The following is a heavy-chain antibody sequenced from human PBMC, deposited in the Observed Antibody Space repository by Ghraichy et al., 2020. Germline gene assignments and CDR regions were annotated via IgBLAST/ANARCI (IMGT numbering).Heavy chain of an antibody. Sequence: SETLSLTCAVYGGSFSGYYWSWIRQPPGKGLEWIGEINHSGSTNYNPSLKSRVTISVDTSKNQFSLKLSSVTAADTAVYYCARSRLVGLQYFPPRGVDPWGQGTLVTVSS. J-gene: IGHJ5*02. CDR1: GGSFSGYY. CDR2: INHSGST. V-gene: IGHV4-34*01. D-gene: IGHD4-11*01. CDR3: ARSRLVGLQYFPPRGVDP.